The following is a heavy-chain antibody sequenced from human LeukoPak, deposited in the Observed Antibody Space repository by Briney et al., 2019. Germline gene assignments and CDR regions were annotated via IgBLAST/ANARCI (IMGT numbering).Heavy chain of an antibody. V-gene: IGHV3-23*01. CDR1: GFTFSSYG. D-gene: IGHD3-10*01. CDR2: ISGSGGST. CDR3: AREIGNVFDI. Sequence: GGSLRLSCAASGFTFSSYGMNWVRQAPGKGLEWVSAISGSGGSTYYADSVKGRFTISRDNSKDTLYLQMNSLRAEDTAMYYCAREIGNVFDIWGQGTMVTVSS. J-gene: IGHJ3*02.